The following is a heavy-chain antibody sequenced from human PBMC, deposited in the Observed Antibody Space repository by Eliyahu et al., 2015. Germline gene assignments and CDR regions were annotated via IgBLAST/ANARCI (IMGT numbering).Heavy chain of an antibody. V-gene: IGHV3-64*01. D-gene: IGHD2-15*01. CDR2: ISSNGGST. CDR1: GFXFSXXA. J-gene: IGHJ4*02. Sequence: EVQLVESGGGLVQPGGSLRLSXAASGFXFSXXAMHWVRQAPGKGLGYVSAISSNGGSTYYANSVKGRFTISRDNSKNTLYLQMGSLRAEDMAVYYCAREYCSGGSCYSRVFDYWGQGTLVTVSS. CDR3: AREYCSGGSCYSRVFDY.